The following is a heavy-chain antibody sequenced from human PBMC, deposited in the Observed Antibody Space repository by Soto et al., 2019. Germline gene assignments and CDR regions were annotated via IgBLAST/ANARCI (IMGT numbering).Heavy chain of an antibody. Sequence: QVQLVESGGGVVQPGRSLRLSCAASGFTFSSYGMHWVRQAPGKGLEWVAVIWYDGSNKYYAESVKGRFTISRDNSKNTLYLRRHSLRAEDTAVYYCARDWGKYSSGWSDYWGQGTLVTVSS. D-gene: IGHD6-19*01. CDR2: IWYDGSNK. CDR3: ARDWGKYSSGWSDY. CDR1: GFTFSSYG. V-gene: IGHV3-33*01. J-gene: IGHJ4*02.